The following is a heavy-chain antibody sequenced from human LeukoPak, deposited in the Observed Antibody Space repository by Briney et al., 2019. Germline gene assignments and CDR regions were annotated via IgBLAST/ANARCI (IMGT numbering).Heavy chain of an antibody. CDR1: GGSISSGDYY. CDR3: ARGSSGWALIDY. J-gene: IGHJ4*02. CDR2: IYYSGST. V-gene: IGHV4-30-4*08. Sequence: SETLSLTCTVSGGSISSGDYYWRWIRQPPGKGLEWIGYIYYSGSTYYNPSLKSRVTISVDTSKNQFSLKLSSVTAADTAVYYCARGSSGWALIDYWGQGTLVTVSS. D-gene: IGHD6-19*01.